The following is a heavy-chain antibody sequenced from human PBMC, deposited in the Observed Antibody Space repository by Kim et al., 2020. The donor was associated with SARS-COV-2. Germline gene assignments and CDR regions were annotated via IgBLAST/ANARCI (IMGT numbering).Heavy chain of an antibody. Sequence: KSRFTTSRDTSKNTLYMQMNSLRAEDTAVYYCAKQDVLMVFAIYYYGMDVWGQGTTVTVSS. D-gene: IGHD2-8*01. CDR3: AKQDVLMVFAIYYYGMDV. V-gene: IGHV3-23*01. J-gene: IGHJ6*02.